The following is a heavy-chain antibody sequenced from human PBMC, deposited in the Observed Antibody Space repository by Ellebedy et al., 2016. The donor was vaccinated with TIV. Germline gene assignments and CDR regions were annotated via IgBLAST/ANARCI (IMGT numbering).Heavy chain of an antibody. CDR1: GYTLTDLS. Sequence: ASVKVSXKVSGYTLTDLSMHWVRQAPGKGLEWMGGFDPEDGETIYAQKFQGRVTMTEDTSTDTAYMELSSLKSEDTAVYYCATKGGGVPYWGQGTLVIVSS. J-gene: IGHJ4*02. V-gene: IGHV1-24*01. CDR3: ATKGGGVPY. D-gene: IGHD3-16*01. CDR2: FDPEDGET.